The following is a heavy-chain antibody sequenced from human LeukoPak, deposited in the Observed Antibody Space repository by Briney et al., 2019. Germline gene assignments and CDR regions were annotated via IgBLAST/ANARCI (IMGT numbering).Heavy chain of an antibody. CDR1: GDSVSSNSAA. D-gene: IGHD5-18*01. Sequence: SQTLSLTCAISGDSVSSNSAAWNWIRQSPSRGLEWLGRTYYRPKWSKDYSVSVKSRITINPDTSNNQLSLQLNSVTPEDTAVYYCARSLDTDLREWGQGTLVTVSS. V-gene: IGHV6-1*01. CDR3: ARSLDTDLRE. J-gene: IGHJ4*02. CDR2: TYYRPKWSK.